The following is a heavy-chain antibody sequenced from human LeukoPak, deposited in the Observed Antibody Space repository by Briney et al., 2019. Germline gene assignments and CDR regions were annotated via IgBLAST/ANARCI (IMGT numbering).Heavy chain of an antibody. CDR3: HIQGY. V-gene: IGHV3-21*04. J-gene: IGHJ4*02. CDR2: VSTGSNYI. D-gene: IGHD2-21*01. Sequence: GGSLRLSCTASGFTFSSYSLNWVRQAPGKGLEWVSSVSTGSNYIYYADSVKGRFTISRDNDKNSLYLQMNSLRVEDTALYYCHIQGYWGQGSLVTVSS. CDR1: GFTFSSYS.